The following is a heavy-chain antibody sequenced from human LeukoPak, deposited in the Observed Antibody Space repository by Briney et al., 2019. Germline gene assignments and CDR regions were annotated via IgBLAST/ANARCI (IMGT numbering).Heavy chain of an antibody. CDR2: IYYSGST. CDR1: GGSISSYY. J-gene: IGHJ3*02. CDR3: ARDGYNLRPAAFDI. Sequence: SETLSLTCTVSGGSISSYYWSWIRQPPGKGLEWIGYIYYSGSTNYNPSLKSRVTISVDTSKNQFSLKLSSVTAADTAVYYCARDGYNLRPAAFDIWGQGTMVTVSS. V-gene: IGHV4-59*01. D-gene: IGHD5-24*01.